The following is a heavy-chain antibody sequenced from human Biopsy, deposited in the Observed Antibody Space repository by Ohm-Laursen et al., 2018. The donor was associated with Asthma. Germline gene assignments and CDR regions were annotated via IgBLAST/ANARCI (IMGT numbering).Heavy chain of an antibody. CDR1: GGTFNTYV. D-gene: IGHD2-2*01. Sequence: ASVKVSCKSLGGTFNTYVIGWVRQAPGQGLEWMGGINSVFGTTTYPQKSQDRVTITADDSTSTVYMELSSLRSEDTAVYYCARKAGSCISRTCCPLDFWGQGTLVTVSS. J-gene: IGHJ4*02. CDR3: ARKAGSCISRTCCPLDF. V-gene: IGHV1-69*13. CDR2: INSVFGTT.